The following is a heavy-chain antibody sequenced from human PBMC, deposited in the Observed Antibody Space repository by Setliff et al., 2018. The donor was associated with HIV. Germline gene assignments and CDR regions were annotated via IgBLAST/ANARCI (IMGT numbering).Heavy chain of an antibody. CDR3: ARGGYIAARFYYFDY. CDR1: GGSASSSGYY. J-gene: IGHJ4*02. Sequence: PSETLSLTCTLSGGSASSSGYYWGWLRQPPGQGPEWIGSVYYTGSTYYSLSLNSRVTISVDTSKNQFSLKLSSVTAADTAVYYCARGGYIAARFYYFDYWGQGLLVTVSS. D-gene: IGHD6-6*01. V-gene: IGHV4-39*07. CDR2: VYYTGST.